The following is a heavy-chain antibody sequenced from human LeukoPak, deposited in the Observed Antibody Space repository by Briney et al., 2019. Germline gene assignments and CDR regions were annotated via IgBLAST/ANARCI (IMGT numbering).Heavy chain of an antibody. J-gene: IGHJ6*02. CDR1: GGSISSYY. D-gene: IGHD5-12*01. Sequence: SETLSLTCTVSGGSISSYYWSWIRQPPGKGLEWIGYIYYSGSTNYNPSLKSRVTISVDTSKIQFSLKLSSVTAADTAVYYCARDRGYSGYDFQYYYYYGMDVWGQGTTVTVSS. CDR2: IYYSGST. V-gene: IGHV4-59*01. CDR3: ARDRGYSGYDFQYYYYYGMDV.